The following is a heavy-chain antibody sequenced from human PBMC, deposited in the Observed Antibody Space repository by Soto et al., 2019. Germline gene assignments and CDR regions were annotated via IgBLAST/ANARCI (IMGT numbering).Heavy chain of an antibody. Sequence: SGPTLVNPTQTLTLTCTFSGFSLSTSGVGVGWIRQPPGKALEWLALIYWDDDKRYSPSLKSSLTITKDTSKNQVVLAMTNMDPVDTVTYYCAHLVVAGLTYYFDYWGQGTLVTVSS. D-gene: IGHD2-15*01. V-gene: IGHV2-5*02. J-gene: IGHJ4*02. CDR1: GFSLSTSGVG. CDR2: IYWDDDK. CDR3: AHLVVAGLTYYFDY.